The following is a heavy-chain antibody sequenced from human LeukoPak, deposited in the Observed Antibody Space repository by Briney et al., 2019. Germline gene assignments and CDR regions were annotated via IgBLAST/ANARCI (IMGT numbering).Heavy chain of an antibody. CDR3: ARHYGSGSYSLDY. Sequence: PGGSLRLSCSASGFTLSSFAMHWVRQAPGKGLEYVSAISSNGGSTYYADSVKGRFTISRDTSKNTLYLQMNSQRAEDTAVYYCARHYGSGSYSLDYWGQGTLVTVSS. V-gene: IGHV3-64*04. J-gene: IGHJ4*02. CDR1: GFTLSSFA. CDR2: ISSNGGST. D-gene: IGHD3-10*01.